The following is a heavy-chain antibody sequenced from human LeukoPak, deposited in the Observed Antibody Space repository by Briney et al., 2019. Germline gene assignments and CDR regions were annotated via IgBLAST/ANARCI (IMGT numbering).Heavy chain of an antibody. CDR3: ARADIYCSGGSCYSLYLDY. CDR2: FDPEDGET. Sequence: ASVKVSCKVSGYTLTELSMHWVRQAPGKGLEWMGGFDPEDGETIYAQKFQGRVTMTEDTSKDTAYMELSSLRSEDTAVYYCARADIYCSGGSCYSLYLDYWGQGTLVTVSS. CDR1: GYTLTELS. J-gene: IGHJ4*02. D-gene: IGHD2-15*01. V-gene: IGHV1-24*01.